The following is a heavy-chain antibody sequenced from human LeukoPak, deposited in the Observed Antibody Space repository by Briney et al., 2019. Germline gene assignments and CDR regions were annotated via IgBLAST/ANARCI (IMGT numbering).Heavy chain of an antibody. V-gene: IGHV3-30-3*02. D-gene: IGHD6-19*01. CDR2: ISYDGNKK. J-gene: IGHJ5*02. CDR1: GFTFSSYA. CDR3: AKERVSSGWNPHWFDP. Sequence: GRSLRLSCAASGFTFSSYAMHWVRQAPGKGLEWVAVISYDGNKKYYADSVKGRFTISRDNSRNTLYLRMNSLRAEDTAVYYCAKERVSSGWNPHWFDPWGQGTLVTVSS.